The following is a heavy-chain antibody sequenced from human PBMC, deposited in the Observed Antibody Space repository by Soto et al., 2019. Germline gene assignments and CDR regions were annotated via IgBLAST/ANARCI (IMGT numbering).Heavy chain of an antibody. CDR2: MNPNSGNT. V-gene: IGHV1-8*01. D-gene: IGHD3-9*01. CDR3: ARRSYDILTGPPTFDI. J-gene: IGHJ3*02. CDR1: GCAFTTYD. Sequence: ASVKVSCKASGCAFTTYDINWVRQATGQGLEWMEWMNPNSGNTGYPQKFQGRVTMTRNTSIDTAYMELSSLRSEDTAVYYCARRSYDILTGPPTFDIWGQGTMVTVSS.